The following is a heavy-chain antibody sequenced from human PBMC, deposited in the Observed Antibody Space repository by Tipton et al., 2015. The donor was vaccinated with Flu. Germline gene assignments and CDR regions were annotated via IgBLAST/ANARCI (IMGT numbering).Heavy chain of an antibody. D-gene: IGHD6-6*01. CDR1: GFTFSSYS. J-gene: IGHJ2*01. CDR3: ARGKRGYSSSSGVYWYFDL. CDR2: ISSSSSTI. V-gene: IGHV3-48*01. Sequence: SLRLSCAASGFTFSSYSMNWVRQAPGKGLERVSYISSSSSTIYYADSVKGRFTISRDNAKNSLYLQMNSLRAEDTAVYYCARGKRGYSSSSGVYWYFDLWGRGTLVTVSS.